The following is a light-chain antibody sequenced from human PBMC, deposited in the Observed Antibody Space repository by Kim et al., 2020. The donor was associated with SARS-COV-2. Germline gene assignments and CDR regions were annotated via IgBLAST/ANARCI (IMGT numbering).Light chain of an antibody. CDR3: QQYRSYPWT. CDR2: KAS. V-gene: IGKV1-5*03. Sequence: ESVGDRVTITCRASRNIDTWLDWYQQKPGKAPKRLIYKASNVKSGVPSRFSGSGSGTEFTLTTSSLQPDDFAIYYCQQYRSYPWTFGQGTKVDIK. J-gene: IGKJ1*01. CDR1: RNIDTW.